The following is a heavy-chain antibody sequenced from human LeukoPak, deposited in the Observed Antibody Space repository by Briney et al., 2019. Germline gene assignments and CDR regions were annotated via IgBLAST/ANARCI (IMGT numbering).Heavy chain of an antibody. CDR2: ISSSSSYI. Sequence: GGSLRLSCAASGFTFSSYSMNWVRQAPGKGLEWVSSISSSSSYIYYADSVKGRFTISRDNAKNSLYLQMNSLRAEDTAVYYCARVAVHDYDFWSGYSYYFDYWSQGTLVTVSS. D-gene: IGHD3-3*01. J-gene: IGHJ4*02. V-gene: IGHV3-21*01. CDR1: GFTFSSYS. CDR3: ARVAVHDYDFWSGYSYYFDY.